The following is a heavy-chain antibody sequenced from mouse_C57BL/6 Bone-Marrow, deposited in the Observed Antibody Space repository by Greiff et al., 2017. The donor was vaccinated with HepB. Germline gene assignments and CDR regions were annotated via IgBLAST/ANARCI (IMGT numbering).Heavy chain of an antibody. D-gene: IGHD2-3*01. CDR1: GYAFSSSW. Sequence: SGPELVKPGASVKISCKASGYAFSSSWMNWVKQRPGKGLEWIGRIYPGDGDTNYNGKFKGKATLTADKSSSTAYMQLSSLTSEDSAVYFCARSDDGYFPDYWGQGTTLTVSS. CDR3: ARSDDGYFPDY. CDR2: IYPGDGDT. J-gene: IGHJ2*01. V-gene: IGHV1-82*01.